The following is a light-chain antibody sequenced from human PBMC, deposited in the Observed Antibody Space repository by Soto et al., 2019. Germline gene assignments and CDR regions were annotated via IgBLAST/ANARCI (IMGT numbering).Light chain of an antibody. CDR3: HLYGTLVIT. V-gene: IGKV3-20*01. Sequence: EIVLTQSPGTLSLSPGERATLSCRTSQSVSSSTLAWYQQKPGQAPRLLIYGTSTRATGISDRFSGSGSGTDFTLTISRLEPEDFAVYYCHLYGTLVITFGPGTKVDLK. CDR2: GTS. J-gene: IGKJ3*01. CDR1: QSVSSST.